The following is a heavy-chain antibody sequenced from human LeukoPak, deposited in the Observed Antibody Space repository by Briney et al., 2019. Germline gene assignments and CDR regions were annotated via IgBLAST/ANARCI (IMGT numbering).Heavy chain of an antibody. D-gene: IGHD3-3*01. CDR2: IYYNGDT. CDR1: GASISSNSFY. CDR3: ARGTSITIFGVVCAALICPYYFDY. J-gene: IGHJ4*02. V-gene: IGHV4-39*01. Sequence: PSETLSLTCTVSGASISSNSFYWGWIRQPPGKGLEWIGTIYYNGDTFYNPSLKSRVTMSVDTSASQFSLKLSSVTAADTAVYYCARGTSITIFGVVCAALICPYYFDYWGQGTLVTVSS.